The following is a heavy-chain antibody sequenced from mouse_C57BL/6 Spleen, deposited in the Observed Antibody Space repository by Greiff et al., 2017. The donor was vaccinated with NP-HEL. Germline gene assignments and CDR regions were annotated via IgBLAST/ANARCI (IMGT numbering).Heavy chain of an antibody. CDR1: GYTFTSYG. D-gene: IGHD1-1*01. Sequence: VQLQESGAELARPGASVKLSCKASGYTFTSYGISWVKQRTGQGLEWIGEIYPRSGNTYYNEKFKGKATLTADKSSSTAYMELRSLTSEDSAVYFCAREYYYGSSPYDMDYWGQGTSVTVSS. CDR3: AREYYYGSSPYDMDY. CDR2: IYPRSGNT. V-gene: IGHV1-81*01. J-gene: IGHJ4*01.